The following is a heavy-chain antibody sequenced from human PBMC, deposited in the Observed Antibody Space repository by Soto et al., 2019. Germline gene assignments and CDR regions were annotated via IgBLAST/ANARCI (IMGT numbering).Heavy chain of an antibody. D-gene: IGHD4-17*01. J-gene: IGHJ4*02. CDR3: ASGKRTVTHRLYYFDY. CDR2: ISAYNGNT. Sequence: ASVKVSCKASGYTFTSYGISWVRQAPGQGLEWMGWISAYNGNTNYAQKLQGRVTMTTDTSTSTAYMELRSLRSDDTAVYYCASGKRTVTHRLYYFDYWGQGTLVTVSS. CDR1: GYTFTSYG. V-gene: IGHV1-18*01.